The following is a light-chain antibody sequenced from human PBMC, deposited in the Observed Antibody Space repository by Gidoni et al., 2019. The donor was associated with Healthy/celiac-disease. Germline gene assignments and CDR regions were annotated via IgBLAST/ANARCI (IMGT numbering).Light chain of an antibody. CDR1: QSVSSY. V-gene: IGKV3-11*01. CDR3: QQRSNWPPT. J-gene: IGKJ4*02. CDR2: DAS. Sequence: ELVLTPSPATLSLSPGERATLSCRASQSVSSYLAWYQQKPGQAPRLLIYDASNRATGIPARFSGSGSGTDFTLTISNLEPEDFAVYYCQQRSNWPPTFGGGTKVEIK.